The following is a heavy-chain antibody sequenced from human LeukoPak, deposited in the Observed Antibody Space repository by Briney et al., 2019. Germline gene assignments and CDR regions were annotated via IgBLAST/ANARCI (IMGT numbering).Heavy chain of an antibody. CDR3: ARDPYYYMDV. V-gene: IGHV3-53*01. Sequence: GGSLRLSCAASGFTVSSNYMSWVRQAPGKGLEWVSVIHSGGSTYYADSVKGRFTVSRDDSKNTLYLQMNSLRAEDTAVYYCARDPYYYMDVWGKGTTVTVSS. CDR2: IHSGGST. J-gene: IGHJ6*03. CDR1: GFTVSSNY.